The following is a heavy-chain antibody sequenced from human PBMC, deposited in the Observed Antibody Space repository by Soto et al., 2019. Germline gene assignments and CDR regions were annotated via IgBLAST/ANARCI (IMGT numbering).Heavy chain of an antibody. CDR1: GGSFSGYY. CDR3: ARVNYDILTGHVYYFDY. Sequence: SETLSLTCAVYGGSFSGYYWSWIRQPPGKGLEWIGEINHSGSTNYNPSLKSRVTISVDTSKNQFSLKLSSVTAADTAVYYCARVNYDILTGHVYYFDYWGQGTLVTVSS. V-gene: IGHV4-34*01. J-gene: IGHJ4*02. D-gene: IGHD3-9*01. CDR2: INHSGST.